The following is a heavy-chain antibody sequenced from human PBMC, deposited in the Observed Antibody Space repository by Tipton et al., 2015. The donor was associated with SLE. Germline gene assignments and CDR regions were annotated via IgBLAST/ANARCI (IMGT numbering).Heavy chain of an antibody. J-gene: IGHJ4*02. CDR3: ARDSPGMAAAD. D-gene: IGHD6-13*01. CDR1: AASINSYY. CDR2: IYYTGST. V-gene: IGHV4-59*12. Sequence: TLSLTCTVSAASINSYYWSWIRQPPGKGLEWIGYIYYTGSTNYNPSFNSRVTISVDTSKNQFSLKLTSMTAADTAVYYCARDSPGMAAADWGQGTLVTVSS.